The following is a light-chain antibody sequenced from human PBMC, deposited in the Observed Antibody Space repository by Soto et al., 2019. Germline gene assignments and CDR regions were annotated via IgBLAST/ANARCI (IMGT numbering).Light chain of an antibody. V-gene: IGLV2-14*01. J-gene: IGLJ1*01. CDR1: SSDVGGYNY. CDR3: TSYTSRNTYF. CDR2: EVN. Sequence: QSALTQPASVSASPGQSITISCTGTSSDVGGYNYVSWYQQHPGKAPKLIIYEVNNRPSGVSNRFSGSKSGNTASLTISGLQPEDEADYYCTSYTSRNTYFFGSGTKVNVL.